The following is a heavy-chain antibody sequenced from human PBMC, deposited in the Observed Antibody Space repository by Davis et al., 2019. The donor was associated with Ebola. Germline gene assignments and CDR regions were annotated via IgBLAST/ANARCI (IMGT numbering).Heavy chain of an antibody. J-gene: IGHJ4*02. CDR3: TTLIDF. CDR1: GFSFSAAA. D-gene: IGHD3-22*01. CDR2: IRAKTKNYAT. Sequence: PGGSLRLSCAASGFSFSAAAIHWVRQAPGKGLEWVGRIRAKTKNYATAHSESVKGRFTFSRDDSKNTAYLQMHSLKTEDAAVYYCTTLIDFWGQGTLVTVSS. V-gene: IGHV3-73*01.